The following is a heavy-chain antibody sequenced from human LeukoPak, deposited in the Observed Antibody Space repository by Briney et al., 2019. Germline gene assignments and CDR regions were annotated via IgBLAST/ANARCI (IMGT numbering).Heavy chain of an antibody. D-gene: IGHD4/OR15-4a*01. V-gene: IGHV3-11*01. CDR1: GVTFSDYY. J-gene: IGHJ4*02. CDR2: ISSSGNTT. CDR3: AKDSLIWVQTTNYFDF. Sequence: GGSLRLSCAAPGVTFSDYYTSWIRHAPGKGLERVSHISSSGNTTYYADSVKGRFTISRDNAKSSLYLQMNSLRPADTALYYCAKDSLIWVQTTNYFDFWGQGTLVAVSS.